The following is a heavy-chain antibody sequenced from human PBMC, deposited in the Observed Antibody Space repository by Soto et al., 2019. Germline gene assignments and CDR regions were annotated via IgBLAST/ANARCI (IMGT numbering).Heavy chain of an antibody. CDR2: IYYSGST. CDR3: ARSSTYDITMVRGKFNWFDP. CDR1: GGSISSGDYY. D-gene: IGHD3-10*01. V-gene: IGHV4-30-4*01. J-gene: IGHJ5*02. Sequence: QVQLQESGPGLVKPSQTLSLTCTVSGGSISSGDYYWSWIRQPPGKGLEWIGYIYYSGSTYYNPSLQSRVTISVDTSKNQFSLKLSSVTAADTAVYYCARSSTYDITMVRGKFNWFDPWGQGTLVTVSS.